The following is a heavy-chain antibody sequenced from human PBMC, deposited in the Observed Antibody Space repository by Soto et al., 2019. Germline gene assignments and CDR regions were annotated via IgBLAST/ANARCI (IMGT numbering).Heavy chain of an antibody. CDR3: ARQGSY. CDR1: WVSISANSYY. CDR2: IYFNGKT. Sequence: LTCNVSWVSISANSYYWGWIRQPPGKGLEWIGTIYFNGKTFYNPSLKSRLTISVDTSKNQISLRLTSVTAADTAVYYCARQGSYWGQGTLVTVSS. J-gene: IGHJ4*02. V-gene: IGHV4-39*01.